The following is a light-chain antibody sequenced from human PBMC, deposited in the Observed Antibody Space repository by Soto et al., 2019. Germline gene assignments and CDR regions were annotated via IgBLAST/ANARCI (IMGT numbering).Light chain of an antibody. CDR3: QHYNSYSEA. CDR2: KAS. V-gene: IGKV1-5*03. CDR1: QNVGKF. Sequence: DIQMTQSPASLSASVGDRVTITCRASQNVGKFLNWYQHKPGKAPKLLIYKASTLKSGVPSRFSGSGSGTEFTLTISSLQPDDFATYYCQHYNSYSEAFGQGTKVDIK. J-gene: IGKJ1*01.